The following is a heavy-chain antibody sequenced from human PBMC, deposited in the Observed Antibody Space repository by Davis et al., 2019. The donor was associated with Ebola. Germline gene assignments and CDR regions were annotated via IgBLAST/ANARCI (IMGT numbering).Heavy chain of an antibody. Sequence: GESLKISCAASGFTFSSYWMSWVRQAPGKGLEWVANINQDGNEKYYVDSVKGRFTISRDNAKNSLYLQMNSLRTEDTAVYYCARDYSSAWAFFDHWGQGTLVTVSS. CDR3: ARDYSSAWAFFDH. CDR2: INQDGNEK. V-gene: IGHV3-7*03. D-gene: IGHD6-19*01. J-gene: IGHJ4*02. CDR1: GFTFSSYW.